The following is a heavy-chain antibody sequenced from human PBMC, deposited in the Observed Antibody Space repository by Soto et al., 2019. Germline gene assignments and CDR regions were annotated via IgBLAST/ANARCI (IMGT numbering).Heavy chain of an antibody. CDR3: ARGYYGGKWSGVTHDY. J-gene: IGHJ4*02. V-gene: IGHV1-69*01. Sequence: QVQLVQSGAEVKKPGSSVKVSCKASGGTFSSYAISWVRQAPGQGLEWMGGIIPIFGTANYAQKFQGRVTITADESTSTAYMELSSLRSADTAVYYCARGYYGGKWSGVTHDYWGQGTLVTVSS. CDR2: IIPIFGTA. CDR1: GGTFSSYA. D-gene: IGHD4-17*01.